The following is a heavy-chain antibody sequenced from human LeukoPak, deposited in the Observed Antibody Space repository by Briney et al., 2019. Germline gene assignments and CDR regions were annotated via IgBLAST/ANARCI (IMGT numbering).Heavy chain of an antibody. CDR3: ARGNNIDSGGSPEGDY. D-gene: IGHD4-23*01. CDR2: ISHSGST. CDR1: GGSFSGYY. J-gene: IGHJ4*02. Sequence: SETLSLTCAVYGGSFSGYYWSWIRQPPGKGLEWNGEISHSGSTNYNPSLKSRVTISVDTSKNQFSLKLSSVTAADTAVYYCARGNNIDSGGSPEGDYWGQGTLVTVSS. V-gene: IGHV4-34*01.